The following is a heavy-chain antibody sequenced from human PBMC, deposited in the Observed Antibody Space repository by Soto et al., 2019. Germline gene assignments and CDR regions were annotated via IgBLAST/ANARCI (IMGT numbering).Heavy chain of an antibody. CDR3: AHRGYGNYPRDNWFDP. Sequence: QITLKESGPTLVKPTQTLTLTCTFSGFSLTTAGAGVGWIRQPPGKALEWPALIYWNDDTRYSPSLKSRLTITKDTSKNQVVLRMTNMDPVDTATYYCAHRGYGNYPRDNWFDPWGQGILVIVSS. CDR2: IYWNDDT. D-gene: IGHD4-17*01. J-gene: IGHJ5*02. V-gene: IGHV2-5*01. CDR1: GFSLTTAGAG.